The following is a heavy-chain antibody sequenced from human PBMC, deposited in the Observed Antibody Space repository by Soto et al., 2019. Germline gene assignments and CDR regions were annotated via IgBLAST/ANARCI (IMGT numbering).Heavy chain of an antibody. Sequence: GASVKVSCKASGGTFSSYAISWVRQAPGQGLEWMGGIIPIFGTANYAQKFQGRVTITAGESTSTAYMELSSLRSEDTAVYYCARVPYSGYDSSWFDPWGQGTLVTVSS. J-gene: IGHJ5*02. V-gene: IGHV1-69*13. CDR3: ARVPYSGYDSSWFDP. D-gene: IGHD5-12*01. CDR2: IIPIFGTA. CDR1: GGTFSSYA.